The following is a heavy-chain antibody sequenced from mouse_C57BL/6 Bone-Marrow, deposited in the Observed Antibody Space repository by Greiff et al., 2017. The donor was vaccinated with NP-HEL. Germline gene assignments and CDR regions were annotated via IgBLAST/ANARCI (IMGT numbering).Heavy chain of an antibody. Sequence: EVQLQQSGPELVKPGASVKISCKASGYSFTGYYMNWVKQSPEKSLEWIGEINPSTGGTTYNQKFKAKATLTVDKSSTTAYMQLKSLTSEDSAVYYCARRSLYGKRFAYWGQGTLVTVSA. J-gene: IGHJ3*01. CDR2: INPSTGGT. CDR1: GYSFTGYY. CDR3: ARRSLYGKRFAY. D-gene: IGHD2-1*01. V-gene: IGHV1-42*01.